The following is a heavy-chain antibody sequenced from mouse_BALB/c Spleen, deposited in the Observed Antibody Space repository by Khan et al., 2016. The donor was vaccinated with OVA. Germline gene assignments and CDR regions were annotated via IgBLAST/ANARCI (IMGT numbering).Heavy chain of an antibody. CDR1: GFTFSTYG. Sequence: EVELVESGGDLVKPEGSLKLSCAASGFTFSTYGMSWVRQTPDKRLEWVATISSGGSYTYYPDSVQGRFTIYRDKSKNTLYLQMSSLKSEDTAMFYCARLAYYYDSEGFAYWGQGTLVTVSA. J-gene: IGHJ3*01. CDR2: ISSGGSYT. V-gene: IGHV5-6*01. D-gene: IGHD1-1*01. CDR3: ARLAYYYDSEGFAY.